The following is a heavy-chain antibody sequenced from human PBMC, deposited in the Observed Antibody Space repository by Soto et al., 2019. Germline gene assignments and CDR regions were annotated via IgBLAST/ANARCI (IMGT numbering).Heavy chain of an antibody. CDR3: AREVQPVVRREYDY. J-gene: IGHJ4*02. V-gene: IGHV3-21*06. CDR2: IGSGGSP. D-gene: IGHD2-15*01. CDR1: GFTFSTCT. Sequence: EVQLVESGGGLVKPGGSLRLSCAVSGFTFSTCTMNWVRQAPGKGLEWVSSIGSGGSPYYADSVKGRFTISRDNAKNSLYLQMNSLRAEDTAVYYCAREVQPVVRREYDYWGQGSLVTLSS.